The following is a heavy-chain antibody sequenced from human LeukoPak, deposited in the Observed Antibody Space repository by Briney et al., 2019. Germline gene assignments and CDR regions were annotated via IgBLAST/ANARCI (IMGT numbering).Heavy chain of an antibody. J-gene: IGHJ3*02. D-gene: IGHD3-9*01. CDR2: IYYSGST. V-gene: IGHV4-39*01. CDR3: ARHHDKKNCDESMDGDAFDI. Sequence: SETLSLTCTVSGGSISSSSYFWGWIRQPPGKGLEWIGSIYYSGSTYYNPSLKSRVTISVGTSKNQFSLKLSSVTAADTAVYYCARHHDKKNCDESMDGDAFDIWGQGTMVTVSS. CDR1: GGSISSSSYF.